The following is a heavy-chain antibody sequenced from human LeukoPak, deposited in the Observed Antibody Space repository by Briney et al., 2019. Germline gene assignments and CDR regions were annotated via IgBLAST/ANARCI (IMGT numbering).Heavy chain of an antibody. CDR3: ARGRRITFDILTGYYAAGFDY. J-gene: IGHJ4*02. D-gene: IGHD3-9*01. V-gene: IGHV1-46*01. Sequence: ASVKVSCKASGYTFTSYYMHWVRQAPGQGLEWMGIINPSGGSTSYAQKFQGRVTMTRDTSIRAAYMELSSLTSEDTAVYFCARGRRITFDILTGYYAAGFDYWGQGTRVTASS. CDR1: GYTFTSYY. CDR2: INPSGGST.